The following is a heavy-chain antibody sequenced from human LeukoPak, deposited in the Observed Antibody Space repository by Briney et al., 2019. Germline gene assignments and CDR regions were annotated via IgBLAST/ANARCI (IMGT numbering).Heavy chain of an antibody. CDR3: AQKAPFSPAYSQQ. J-gene: IGHJ1*01. D-gene: IGHD2/OR15-2a*01. CDR2: IYHSGTT. Sequence: PSETLPLTCTVSGGSITSYFWTWIRQPPGKGLEWIGYIYHSGTTNYNPSPKSRATISVDTSKSHFSLILTSVTAADTAVYYCAQKAPFSPAYSQQWGQGTLVTVSS. CDR1: GGSITSYF. V-gene: IGHV4-59*01.